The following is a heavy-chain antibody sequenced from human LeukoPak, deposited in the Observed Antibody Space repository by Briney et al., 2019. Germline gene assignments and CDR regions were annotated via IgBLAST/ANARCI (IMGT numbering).Heavy chain of an antibody. D-gene: IGHD2-2*02. CDR3: TRDPSALGYCSSTSCYTGGY. J-gene: IGHJ4*02. CDR1: GFTFGDYA. CDR2: IRSKAYGGTT. Sequence: GGSLRLSCTASGFTFGDYAMSWVRQAPGKGLEWVGFIRSKAYGGTTEYAASVKGGFAISRDDSKSIAYLQMNSLKTEDTAVYYCTRDPSALGYCSSTSCYTGGYWGQGTLVTVSS. V-gene: IGHV3-49*04.